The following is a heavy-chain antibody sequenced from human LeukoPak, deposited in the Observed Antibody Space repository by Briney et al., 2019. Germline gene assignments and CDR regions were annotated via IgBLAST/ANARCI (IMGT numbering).Heavy chain of an antibody. Sequence: SETLSLTCTVSGGSISSGGYYWSWIRQHPGTGLEWIVYIYYSGSTYYNPSLKSRVTISVDTSKNQFSLKLSSVTAADTAVYYCARARGYGSDDAFDIWGQGTMVTVSS. V-gene: IGHV4-31*03. D-gene: IGHD3-10*01. CDR1: GGSISSGGYY. CDR2: IYYSGST. CDR3: ARARGYGSDDAFDI. J-gene: IGHJ3*02.